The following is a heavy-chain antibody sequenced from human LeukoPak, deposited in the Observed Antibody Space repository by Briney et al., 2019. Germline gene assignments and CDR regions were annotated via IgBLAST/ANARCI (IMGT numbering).Heavy chain of an antibody. Sequence: GGSLRLSCAASGFTFSSYDMHWVRQATGKGLEWVSAIGTAGDTYHPGSVKGRFTISRENAKNSLYLQMNSLRAGDTAVYYCARALASSSGPYYYYGMDVWGQGTTVTVSS. CDR1: GFTFSSYD. CDR2: IGTAGDT. V-gene: IGHV3-13*01. J-gene: IGHJ6*02. CDR3: ARALASSSGPYYYYGMDV. D-gene: IGHD6-6*01.